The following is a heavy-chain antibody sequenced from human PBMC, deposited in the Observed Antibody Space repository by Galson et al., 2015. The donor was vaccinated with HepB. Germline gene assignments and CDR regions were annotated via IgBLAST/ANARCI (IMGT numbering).Heavy chain of an antibody. Sequence: SVKVSCKASGGTFSSYAISWVRQAPGQGLEWMGGIIPIFGTANYAQKFQGRVTITADESTSTAYMELSGLRSEDTAVYYCARDPQRGDILTGEYFVYWGQGTLVTVSS. V-gene: IGHV1-69*13. CDR1: GGTFSSYA. CDR3: ARDPQRGDILTGEYFVY. D-gene: IGHD3-9*01. J-gene: IGHJ4*02. CDR2: IIPIFGTA.